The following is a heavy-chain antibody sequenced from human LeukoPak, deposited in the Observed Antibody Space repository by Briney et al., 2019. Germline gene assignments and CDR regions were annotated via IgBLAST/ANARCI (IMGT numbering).Heavy chain of an antibody. CDR3: ARQHGSGSYYSRAIDY. V-gene: IGHV5-51*01. Sequence: GESLKISCEASGYSFPTYWIGWVRQMPGEGLEWMGIIYPGDSDTRYSPSFQGQVTISADKSISTAYLQWSSLKASDTAMYYCARQHGSGSYYSRAIDYWGQGTLVTVSS. D-gene: IGHD3-10*01. J-gene: IGHJ4*02. CDR1: GYSFPTYW. CDR2: IYPGDSDT.